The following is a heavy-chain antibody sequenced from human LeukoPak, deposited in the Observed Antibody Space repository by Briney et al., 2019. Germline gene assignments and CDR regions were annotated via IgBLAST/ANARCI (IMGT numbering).Heavy chain of an antibody. Sequence: SETLSLTCTVSGGSISSSSYYWGWIRQPPGKGLEWIGSIYYSGSTYYNPSLKSRVIISVDTSKNQFSLKLSSVTAADTAVYYCARQFPEAGTDYWGQGTLVTVSS. J-gene: IGHJ4*02. CDR3: ARQFPEAGTDY. D-gene: IGHD6-19*01. V-gene: IGHV4-39*01. CDR1: GGSISSSSYY. CDR2: IYYSGST.